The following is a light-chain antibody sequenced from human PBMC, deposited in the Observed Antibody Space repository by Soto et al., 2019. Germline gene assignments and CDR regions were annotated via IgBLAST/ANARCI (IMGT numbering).Light chain of an antibody. J-gene: IGKJ1*01. CDR1: QSVGSN. Sequence: EIVMTQSPATLSVSPGARATLSCRASQSVGSNLAWYQQKPGQTPRLLIYGASTRATGIPARFSGSWSGTEFTLTISSLQYEDFGIYYCQQYNNWRTVGQGTKVDIK. V-gene: IGKV3-15*01. CDR3: QQYNNWRT. CDR2: GAS.